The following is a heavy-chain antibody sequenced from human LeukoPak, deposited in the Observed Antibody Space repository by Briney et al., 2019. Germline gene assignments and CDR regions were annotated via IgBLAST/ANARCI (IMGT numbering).Heavy chain of an antibody. CDR3: GKDRDKLRYFDWSLDY. CDR2: ISSSSSYI. CDR1: GFTFSSYS. V-gene: IGHV3-21*06. D-gene: IGHD3-9*01. Sequence: GGSLRLSCAASGFTFSSYSMSWVRQAPGKGLEWVSSISSSSSYIYYADSVKGRFTISRDNAKNSLYLQMNSLRAEDTAVYYCGKDRDKLRYFDWSLDYGGKGTRATVPS. J-gene: IGHJ4*02.